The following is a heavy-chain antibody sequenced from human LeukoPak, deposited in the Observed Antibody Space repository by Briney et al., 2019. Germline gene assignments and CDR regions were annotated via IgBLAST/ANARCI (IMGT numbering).Heavy chain of an antibody. CDR2: IYYSGST. D-gene: IGHD3-10*01. V-gene: IGHV4-39*07. J-gene: IGHJ5*01. CDR3: ARLVWLGESPGSWFDS. CDR1: GGSISSSSYY. Sequence: SETLSLTCTVSGGSISSSSYYWGWIRQPPRKGLEWIGSIYYSGSTYYNPSLKSRVTISVDTSKNQFSLKLSSVTAADTAVYYCARLVWLGESPGSWFDSWGQGTLVTVSS.